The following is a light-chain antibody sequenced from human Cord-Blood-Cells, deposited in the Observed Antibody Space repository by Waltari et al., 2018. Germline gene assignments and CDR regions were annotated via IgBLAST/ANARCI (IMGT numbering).Light chain of an antibody. CDR2: GNS. CDR3: QSYDSSLSGSV. V-gene: IGLV1-40*01. Sequence: QSVLTQPPSVSGAPGQRVTISCTGSSSNIGAGYDVHWYQQLPGTAPKLLIYGNSNRPSGVPDRFSGAKSRTSASRAITGLQAEDEADYYGQSYDSSLSGSVFGGGTKLTVL. J-gene: IGLJ3*02. CDR1: SSNIGAGYD.